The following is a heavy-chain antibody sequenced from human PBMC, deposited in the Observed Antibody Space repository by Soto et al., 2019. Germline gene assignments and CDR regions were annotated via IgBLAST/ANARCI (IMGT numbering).Heavy chain of an antibody. Sequence: QVQLQESGPGLVKPSQTLSLTCTVSGGSISSRTSYWSWIRQHPGKGLEWIGYIYYGGDSFYNPSLKSRVTIAITTRENHFTLKLTSVTAADTPVYFWAGEGGGGVDCWGQGTLVTVAS. CDR2: IYYGGDS. D-gene: IGHD1-26*01. J-gene: IGHJ4*02. CDR3: AGEGGGGVDC. CDR1: GGSISSRTSY. V-gene: IGHV4-31*03.